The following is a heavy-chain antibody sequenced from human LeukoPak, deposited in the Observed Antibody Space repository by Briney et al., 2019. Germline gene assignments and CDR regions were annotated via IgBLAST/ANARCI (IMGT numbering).Heavy chain of an antibody. D-gene: IGHD1-26*01. J-gene: IGHJ4*02. V-gene: IGHV3-48*04. CDR3: STSPYYYSDY. CDR1: GFTFSSYA. CDR2: ITFNSGTI. Sequence: GGSLRLSCAASGFTFSSYAMNWVRQAPGKGLEWVSYITFNSGTIYYADSVKGRFTISRDNAKDSLYLQMNSLRAEDTAVYYCSTSPYYYSDYWGQGTLVTVTS.